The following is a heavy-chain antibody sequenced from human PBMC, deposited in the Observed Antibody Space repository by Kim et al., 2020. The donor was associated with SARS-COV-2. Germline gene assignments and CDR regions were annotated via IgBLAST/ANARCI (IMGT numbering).Heavy chain of an antibody. CDR3: AKANRGPTTIDF. D-gene: IGHD4-17*01. CDR1: GFTFTTYD. Sequence: GGSLRLSCAASGFTFTTYDMGWVRQAPGKGLEWVTTISGSGDSTYYADSVKGRFTISRDNSKNTVYVQMNSLRVEDTAVYYCAKANRGPTTIDFWGQGTQVSVSS. CDR2: ISGSGDST. V-gene: IGHV3-23*01. J-gene: IGHJ4*02.